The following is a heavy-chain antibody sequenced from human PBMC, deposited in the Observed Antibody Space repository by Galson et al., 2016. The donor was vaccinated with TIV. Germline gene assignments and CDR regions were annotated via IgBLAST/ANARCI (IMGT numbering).Heavy chain of an antibody. V-gene: IGHV1-69*08. Sequence: SVKVSCKASGGNFNSYSIIWVRQAPGQGLEWMGRIIPMLGRANYAQTFQGRVTITADKSTSAAYMDVSSLTSEDTAVYYCAREVAHVDSVMLNADAFDIWGQGTRVTVSS. CDR1: GGNFNSYS. CDR3: AREVAHVDSVMLNADAFDI. CDR2: IIPMLGRA. D-gene: IGHD3-16*01. J-gene: IGHJ3*02.